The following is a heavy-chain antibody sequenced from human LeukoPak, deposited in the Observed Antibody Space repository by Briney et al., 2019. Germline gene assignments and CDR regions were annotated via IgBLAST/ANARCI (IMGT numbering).Heavy chain of an antibody. D-gene: IGHD3-10*01. V-gene: IGHV4-4*07. J-gene: IGHJ4*02. CDR1: GGSISSYY. CDR2: IYTSGST. Sequence: SETLSLTCTVSGGSISSYYWRWIRQPAGKGLEWIGRIYTSGSTNYNPSLKSRVTMSVDTSKDQFSLKLSSVTAADTAVYYCASEAAFYGSGSRFDCWGQGTLVTVSS. CDR3: ASEAAFYGSGSRFDC.